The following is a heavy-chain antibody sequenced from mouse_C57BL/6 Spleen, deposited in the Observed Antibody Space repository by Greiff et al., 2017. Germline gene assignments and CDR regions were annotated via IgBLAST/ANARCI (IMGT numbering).Heavy chain of an antibody. V-gene: IGHV1-26*01. CDR1: GYTFTDYY. J-gene: IGHJ4*01. CDR2: INPNNGGT. Sequence: EVQLQHSGPELVKPGASVKISCKASGYTFTDYYMNWVMQSHGKSLEWIGPINPNNGGTSYNQKFKGKATLTVDKSSSTAYLELRSLASGDSAVYDCARRASGRSYVAGMDYWGQGTSVTVSS. D-gene: IGHD1-1*01. CDR3: ARRASGRSYVAGMDY.